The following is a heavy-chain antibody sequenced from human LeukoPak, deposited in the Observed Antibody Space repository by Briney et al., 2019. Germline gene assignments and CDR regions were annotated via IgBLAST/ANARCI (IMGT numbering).Heavy chain of an antibody. CDR2: IYYSGST. CDR1: GGSCSGYY. V-gene: IGHV4-31*11. Sequence: SETLSLTCAVYGGSCSGYYWSWIRQHPGKGLEWIGYIYYSGSTYYNPSLKSRVTISVDTSKNQFSLKLSSVTAADTAVYYCARGSPTVTHLRGAFDIWGQGTMVTVSS. J-gene: IGHJ3*02. CDR3: ARGSPTVTHLRGAFDI. D-gene: IGHD4-17*01.